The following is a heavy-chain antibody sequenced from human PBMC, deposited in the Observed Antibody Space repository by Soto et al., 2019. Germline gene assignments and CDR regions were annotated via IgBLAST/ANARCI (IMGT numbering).Heavy chain of an antibody. CDR1: GFTFSNFA. Sequence: VQLSQSGGGLVQPGGSLRLSCAASGFTFSNFAMSWVRQAPGKGLEWVSDISGSGGSTYYAESVKGRFTISRDNSKNTLFLQMNSLRVEDTAVYYCAKDIVAVGGYATFDFWGQGTMVTVSS. V-gene: IGHV3-23*01. J-gene: IGHJ4*02. CDR3: AKDIVAVGGYATFDF. CDR2: ISGSGGST. D-gene: IGHD5-12*01.